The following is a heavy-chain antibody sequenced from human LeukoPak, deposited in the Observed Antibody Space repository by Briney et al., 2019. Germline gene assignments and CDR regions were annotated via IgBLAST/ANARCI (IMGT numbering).Heavy chain of an antibody. CDR3: ALSLLDYSNYYYYFDY. CDR1: GGSIGSYY. D-gene: IGHD4-11*01. Sequence: SETLSLTCTVSGGSIGSYYCSWIRQPPGKGLEWIGYIYYTGSTNYNPSLKSRVTISVDTSKSQFSLKLTSVTAADTAVYYCALSLLDYSNYYYYFDYWGQGTLVTVSS. J-gene: IGHJ4*02. CDR2: IYYTGST. V-gene: IGHV4-59*01.